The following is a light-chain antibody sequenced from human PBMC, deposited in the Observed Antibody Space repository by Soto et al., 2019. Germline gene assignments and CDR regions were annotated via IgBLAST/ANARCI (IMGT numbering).Light chain of an antibody. Sequence: EIVLTQSPGTLSLSPGERATLSCRASQSVSSSYLAWYQQKPGQAPRLLIYGASSRATGIPDRFSGSGSGTDFTLTISRLEPEDFAVCYCQQYGISPLTFGGGTKVEIK. CDR1: QSVSSSY. V-gene: IGKV3-20*01. CDR3: QQYGISPLT. J-gene: IGKJ4*01. CDR2: GAS.